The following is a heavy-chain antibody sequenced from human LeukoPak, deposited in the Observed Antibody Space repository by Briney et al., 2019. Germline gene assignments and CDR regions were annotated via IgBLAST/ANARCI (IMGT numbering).Heavy chain of an antibody. CDR2: IQYDGSNI. V-gene: IGHV3-30*02. CDR1: GFTFSTCG. D-gene: IGHD2-15*01. CDR3: AKDLFALGYCSGGSCYSGWFDP. Sequence: GGSLRLSCAASGFTFSTCGMHWVRQAPGKGLEWAAFIQYDGSNIDYADSVKGRFTVSRDNSKNTLYLQMNSLRAEDTAVYYCAKDLFALGYCSGGSCYSGWFDPWGQGTLVTVSS. J-gene: IGHJ5*02.